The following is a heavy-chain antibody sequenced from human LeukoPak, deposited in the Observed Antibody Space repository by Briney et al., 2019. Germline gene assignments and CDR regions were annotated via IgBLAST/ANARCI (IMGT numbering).Heavy chain of an antibody. CDR2: IYYSGST. CDR1: GGSISSYY. V-gene: IGHV4-59*08. J-gene: IGHJ3*02. Sequence: SETLSLTCTVSGGSISSYYWSWIRQPPGKGLEWIGYIYYSGSTNYNPSLKSRVTISVDTSKNQFSLKLSSVTAADTAVYYCARKRGRLVPDDAFDIWGQGTMVTVSS. D-gene: IGHD6-6*01. CDR3: ARKRGRLVPDDAFDI.